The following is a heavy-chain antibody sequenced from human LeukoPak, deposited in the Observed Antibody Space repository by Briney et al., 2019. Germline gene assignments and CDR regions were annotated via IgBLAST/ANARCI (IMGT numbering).Heavy chain of an antibody. CDR3: ARLLDDFWSSDYYYMDV. D-gene: IGHD3-3*01. V-gene: IGHV3-11*04. Sequence: GGSLRLSCAASGFTFSDYYMSWIRQAPGKGLEWVSYISSSGSTIYYADSVKGRFTISRDNAKNSLYLQMNSLRAEDTAVYYCARLLDDFWSSDYYYMDVWGKGTTVTVSS. J-gene: IGHJ6*03. CDR2: ISSSGSTI. CDR1: GFTFSDYY.